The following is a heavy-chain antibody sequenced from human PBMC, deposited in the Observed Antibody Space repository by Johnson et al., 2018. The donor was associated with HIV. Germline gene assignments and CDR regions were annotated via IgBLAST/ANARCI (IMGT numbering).Heavy chain of an antibody. CDR2: ISYDGSNK. V-gene: IGHV3-30*04. Sequence: QVQLVESGGGLVQPGGSLRLSCAVSGFIFSSYAMHCVRQAPGKGLEWVAVISYDGSNKYYADSVKGRFTISRDNSKNTLYLQMNSLRAEDTAVYYCARDQGGNHNAFDIWGQGTMVTVSS. D-gene: IGHD1-14*01. J-gene: IGHJ3*02. CDR1: GFIFSSYA. CDR3: ARDQGGNHNAFDI.